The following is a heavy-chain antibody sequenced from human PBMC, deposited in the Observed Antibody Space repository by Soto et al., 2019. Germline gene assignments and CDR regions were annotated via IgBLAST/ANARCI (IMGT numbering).Heavy chain of an antibody. V-gene: IGHV3-30*18. J-gene: IGHJ4*02. D-gene: IGHD2-21*01. CDR3: AKVRVGIDVDFDY. Sequence: GGSLRLSCAASGFTFSSYGMHWVRQAPGKGLEWVAVISYDGSNKYYADSVKGRFTISRDDSKNTLYLQMSSLRAEDTAMYYCAKVRVGIDVDFDYWGQGALVTVSS. CDR2: ISYDGSNK. CDR1: GFTFSSYG.